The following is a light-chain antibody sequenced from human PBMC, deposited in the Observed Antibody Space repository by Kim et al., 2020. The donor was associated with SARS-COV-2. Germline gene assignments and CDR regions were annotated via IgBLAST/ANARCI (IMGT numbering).Light chain of an antibody. Sequence: NFMLTQPHSVSESPGKTVTISCTRSSGSIASNSVQWYQQRPGSSPTIVIYEDNRRPSGVPDRFSASIDSSSNSASLTISGLKPEDGADYYCQSHDGSPWVFGGGTQLTVL. CDR3: QSHDGSPWV. CDR1: SGSIASNS. CDR2: EDN. J-gene: IGLJ3*02. V-gene: IGLV6-57*01.